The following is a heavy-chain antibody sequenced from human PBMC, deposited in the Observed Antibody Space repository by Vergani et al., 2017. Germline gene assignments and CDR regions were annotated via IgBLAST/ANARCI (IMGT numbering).Heavy chain of an antibody. CDR1: GFSFNSYW. J-gene: IGHJ3*02. D-gene: IGHD2-15*01. CDR3: TTDNQQSSLGHCSVTNCYGGVFDI. CDR2: IKSDGSIT. V-gene: IGHV3-74*03. Sequence: EVQLVESGGGFFQPGGSLRLSCSASGFSFNSYWMHWVRQVPGKGLLWVSRIKSDGSITAYADSVKGRFTISRDNAQNTLYLQMNSLKTEDTAVYYCTTDNQQSSLGHCSVTNCYGGVFDIWGQGTVVTVSS.